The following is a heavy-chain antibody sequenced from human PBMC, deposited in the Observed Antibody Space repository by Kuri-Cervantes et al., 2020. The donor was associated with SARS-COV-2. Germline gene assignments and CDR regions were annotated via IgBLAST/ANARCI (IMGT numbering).Heavy chain of an antibody. J-gene: IGHJ5*02. CDR2: IYYSGST. CDR3: AGQMMSCLTIFGGVITSNWFDP. D-gene: IGHD3-3*01. Sequence: TVYRGFIRSSSYYWGWFRQPPGKGLEWIGSIYYSGSTYYNPSLKSRVTISVDTSMTQFSLTLSSVPSADSAVYSCAGQMMSCLTIFGGVITSNWFDPWGQGTLVTVSS. CDR1: RGFIRSSSYY. V-gene: IGHV4-39*01.